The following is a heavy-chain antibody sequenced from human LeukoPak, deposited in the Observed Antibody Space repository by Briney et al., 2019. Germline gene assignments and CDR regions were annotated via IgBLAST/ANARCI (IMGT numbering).Heavy chain of an antibody. D-gene: IGHD2-2*02. V-gene: IGHV3-21*06. CDR2: ITISTSYI. CDR1: GFTFSSYT. Sequence: PGGSLRLSCAASGFTFSSYTMSWVRQAPGKGLEWVSSITISTSYIYYAASVKGRFTISRDNAKNSLYLQMNSLRAEDTAVYYCASLGYCSSTSCYTSPDIWGQGTMVTVSS. CDR3: ASLGYCSSTSCYTSPDI. J-gene: IGHJ3*02.